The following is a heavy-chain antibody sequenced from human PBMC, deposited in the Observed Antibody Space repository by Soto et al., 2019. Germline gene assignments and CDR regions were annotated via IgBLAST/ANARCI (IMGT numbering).Heavy chain of an antibody. D-gene: IGHD2-15*01. V-gene: IGHV3-23*01. CDR1: GFTFNSYA. J-gene: IGHJ6*02. Sequence: GGSLRLSCAASGFTFNSYAMNWVRQAPGKGLDWVSAISGSGDTTYYADSVKGRFTISRDNSKGTLSLHMHSLRVDDTAVYYCAKAQGGRAYYGMDVWGQGTTVTVSS. CDR3: AKAQGGRAYYGMDV. CDR2: ISGSGDTT.